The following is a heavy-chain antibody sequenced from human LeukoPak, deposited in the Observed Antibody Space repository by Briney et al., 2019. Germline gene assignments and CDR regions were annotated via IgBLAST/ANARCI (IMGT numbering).Heavy chain of an antibody. CDR2: IYYSGST. Sequence: SETLSLTCTVSGGSISSSSYYWGWIRQPPGKGLEWIGSIYYSGSTYYNPSLKSRVTISVDASKNQFSLKLSSVTAADTAVYYCARSGLGVGMDVWGQGTTVTVSS. V-gene: IGHV4-39*01. J-gene: IGHJ6*02. D-gene: IGHD1-26*01. CDR3: ARSGLGVGMDV. CDR1: GGSISSSSYY.